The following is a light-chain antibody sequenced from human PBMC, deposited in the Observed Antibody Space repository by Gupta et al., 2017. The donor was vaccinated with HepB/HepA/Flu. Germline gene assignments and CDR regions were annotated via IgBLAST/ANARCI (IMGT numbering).Light chain of an antibody. Sequence: QPLSTRAPSFSASPSLTVTLTCCLSSGSACPSNYPSWYQQNPGQAQRMLIYTTNTRSAGVPDRFSGSMLENKAALTITGALADDESDDYCMLDVRSGIGIFGGGTKLTVL. CDR1: SGSACPSNY. V-gene: IGLV8-61*01. J-gene: IGLJ2*01. CDR3: MLDVRSGIGI. CDR2: TTN.